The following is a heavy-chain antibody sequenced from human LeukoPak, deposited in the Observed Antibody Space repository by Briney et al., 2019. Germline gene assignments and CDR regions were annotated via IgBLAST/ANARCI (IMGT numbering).Heavy chain of an antibody. J-gene: IGHJ4*02. CDR3: AKDGQRGGYYKGCDY. CDR2: ISYDGSNK. Sequence: GGSLRLSCSASGFTFNSYGMHWVRQAPGKGLDRLAVISYDGSNKYYADSVKGRFTISRDNSKNTLYLQMNSLRAEDTAVYYCAKDGQRGGYYKGCDYWGQGTLVTVSS. D-gene: IGHD5-24*01. CDR1: GFTFNSYG. V-gene: IGHV3-30*18.